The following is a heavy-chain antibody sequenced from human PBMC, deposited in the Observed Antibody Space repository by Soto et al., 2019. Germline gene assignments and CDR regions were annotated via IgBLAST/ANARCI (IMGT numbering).Heavy chain of an antibody. CDR2: IYWDDDK. J-gene: IGHJ4*02. CDR3: AHSRAYCSGGSCYQNPHYFDY. D-gene: IGHD2-15*01. Sequence: TLSLTCTVSGLSITSNYWSWIRQPPGKGLEWLALIYWDDDKRYSPSLKSRLTITKDTSKNQVVLTMTNMDPVDTATYYCAHSRAYCSGGSCYQNPHYFDYWGQGTLVTVSS. V-gene: IGHV2-5*08. CDR1: GLSITSNY.